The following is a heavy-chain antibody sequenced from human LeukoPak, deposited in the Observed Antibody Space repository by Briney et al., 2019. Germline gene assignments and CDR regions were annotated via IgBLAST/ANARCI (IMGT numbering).Heavy chain of an antibody. V-gene: IGHV4-39*07. D-gene: IGHD3-9*01. CDR1: GCSISSSSYY. CDR2: IYYSGST. J-gene: IGHJ4*02. CDR3: ASLVTERILRYFDWLLAYYFDY. Sequence: PSETLSLTCTVSGCSISSSSYYWGWIRQPPGKGLEWIGSIYYSGSTYYNPSLKSRVTISVDTSKNQFSLKLSSVTAADTAVYYCASLVTERILRYFDWLLAYYFDYWGQGTLVTVSS.